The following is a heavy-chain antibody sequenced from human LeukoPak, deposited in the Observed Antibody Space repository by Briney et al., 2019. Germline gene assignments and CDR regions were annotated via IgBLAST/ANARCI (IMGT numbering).Heavy chain of an antibody. Sequence: GGSLRLSCVGSGFTFSDAWMSWVRQAPGKGLEWVVRIKSKSDGGTIDYAAPVKGRFTISRDDSRNTLYLQMNSLKTEDTAVYYCTTRRQDGWWGQGTLVTVS. CDR2: IKSKSDGGTI. CDR1: GFTFSDAW. D-gene: IGHD2-15*01. V-gene: IGHV3-15*01. CDR3: TTRRQDGW. J-gene: IGHJ4*02.